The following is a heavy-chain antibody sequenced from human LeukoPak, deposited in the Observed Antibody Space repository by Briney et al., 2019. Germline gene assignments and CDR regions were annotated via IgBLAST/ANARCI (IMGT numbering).Heavy chain of an antibody. V-gene: IGHV4-39*01. D-gene: IGHD2-15*01. CDR3: ASPADFDY. Sequence: SETLSLTCTVSGGSISSYYWGWIRQPPGKGLEWIGSIYYSGSTYYNPSLKSRVTISVDTSKNQFSPKLSSVTAADTAVYYCASPADFDYWGQGTLVTVSS. CDR1: GGSISSYY. J-gene: IGHJ4*02. CDR2: IYYSGST.